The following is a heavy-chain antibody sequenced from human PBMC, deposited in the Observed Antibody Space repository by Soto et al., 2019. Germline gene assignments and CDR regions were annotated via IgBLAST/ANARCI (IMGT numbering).Heavy chain of an antibody. V-gene: IGHV3-11*06. CDR3: ARVRSGTYKAFDL. CDR2: LGSESTFI. J-gene: IGHJ3*01. Sequence: QVQLVESGGGLVRPGGSLRLSCAASGFTFSTFYMNWVRQAPGKGLEWVSFLGSESTFISYADSVKGRFTISRDNSKKSLFLQMDSLRVEDTAVYYCARVRSGTYKAFDLWGQGTVVTVSS. D-gene: IGHD1-26*01. CDR1: GFTFSTFY.